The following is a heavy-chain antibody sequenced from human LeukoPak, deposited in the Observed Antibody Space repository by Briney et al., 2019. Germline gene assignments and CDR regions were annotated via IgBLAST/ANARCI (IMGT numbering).Heavy chain of an antibody. D-gene: IGHD3-10*01. CDR3: ASQRITMVRGATFDP. V-gene: IGHV4-39*01. CDR1: GGSISSSSYY. CDR2: IYYSGST. J-gene: IGHJ5*02. Sequence: PSETLSLTCTVSGGSISSSSYYWGWIRQPPGKGLEWIGSIYYSGSTYYNPSLKSRVTKSVDTSKNQFSLKLSSVTAADTAVYYCASQRITMVRGATFDPWGQGTLVTVSS.